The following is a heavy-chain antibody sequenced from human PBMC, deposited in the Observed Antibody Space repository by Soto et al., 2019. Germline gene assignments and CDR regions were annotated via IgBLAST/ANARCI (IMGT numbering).Heavy chain of an antibody. CDR2: INPNSGGT. CDR1: GYTFTGYY. J-gene: IGHJ6*02. CDR3: ARAPVWDEAAAGTVGGMDV. Sequence: QVQLVQSGAEVKKPGASVKVSCKASGYTFTGYYMHWVRQAPGQGLEWMGWINPNSGGTNYAQKFQGWVTMTRDTSISTAYMELSRLRSDDTAVYYCARAPVWDEAAAGTVGGMDVWGQGTTVTVSS. D-gene: IGHD6-13*01. V-gene: IGHV1-2*04.